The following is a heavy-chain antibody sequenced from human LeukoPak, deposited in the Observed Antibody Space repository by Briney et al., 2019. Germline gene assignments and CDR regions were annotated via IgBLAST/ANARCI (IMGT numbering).Heavy chain of an antibody. Sequence: SVKVSCKASGCTFTSYAISWVRQAPGQGLEWMGGIIPIFGTANYAQKFQGRVTITADESTSTAYMELSSLRSEDTAVYYCARDARPSMVRGVIFWFDPWGQGTLVTVSS. CDR1: GCTFTSYA. CDR2: IIPIFGTA. CDR3: ARDARPSMVRGVIFWFDP. V-gene: IGHV1-69*13. D-gene: IGHD3-10*01. J-gene: IGHJ5*02.